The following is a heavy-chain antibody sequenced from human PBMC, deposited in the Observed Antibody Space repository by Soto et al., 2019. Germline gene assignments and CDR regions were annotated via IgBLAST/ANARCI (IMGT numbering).Heavy chain of an antibody. CDR3: ARGRYGDY. CDR1: GYDFTIYG. J-gene: IGHJ4*02. V-gene: IGHV1-18*01. CDR2: ISAHNGNT. D-gene: IGHD1-1*01. Sequence: ASVKVSCKGSGYDFTIYGITWVRQAPGQGLEWMAWISAHNGNTDYAQKLQGRVTVTRDTSTSTAYMELRSLRSDDTAVYYCARGRYGDYWGQGALVTAPQ.